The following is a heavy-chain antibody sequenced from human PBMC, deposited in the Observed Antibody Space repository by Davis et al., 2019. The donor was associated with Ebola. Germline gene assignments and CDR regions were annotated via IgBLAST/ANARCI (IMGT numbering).Heavy chain of an antibody. J-gene: IGHJ5*02. Sequence: ASVKVSCKASGGTFSSYAISWVRQAPGQGLEWMGWISVYNGNTDYAQKFQGRVSMTTDTFTSTAYIELRSLRSDDTAVYYCARGITMVRAPHWLDPWGQGTLVTVSS. CDR3: ARGITMVRAPHWLDP. CDR2: ISVYNGNT. V-gene: IGHV1-18*01. CDR1: GGTFSSYA. D-gene: IGHD3-10*01.